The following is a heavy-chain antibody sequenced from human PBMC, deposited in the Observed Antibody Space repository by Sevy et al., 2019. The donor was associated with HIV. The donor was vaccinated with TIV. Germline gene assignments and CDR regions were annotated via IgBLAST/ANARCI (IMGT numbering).Heavy chain of an antibody. J-gene: IGHJ4*02. Sequence: GGSLRLSCAAFGFTFRSYAMHWVRQAPGKGLEWVADRSYDGNYENYADSVKGRFTISRDNSKNTLYLQMNSLRAEDTAVYYCARDAGLTKSGANIWAFDYWGQGALVTVSS. V-gene: IGHV3-30-3*01. D-gene: IGHD2-15*01. CDR2: RSYDGNYE. CDR3: ARDAGLTKSGANIWAFDY. CDR1: GFTFRSYA.